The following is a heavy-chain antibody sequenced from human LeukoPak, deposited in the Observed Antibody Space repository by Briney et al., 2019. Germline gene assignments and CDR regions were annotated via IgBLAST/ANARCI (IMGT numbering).Heavy chain of an antibody. CDR2: IYDSGIT. D-gene: IGHD2-2*01. V-gene: IGHV4-59*01. J-gene: IGHJ4*02. Sequence: SETLSLTCTVSGGSISSYYWSWIRQPPGKGLEWIGCIYDSGITNYNPSLKSRVTISVDTSKNQFSLKLSSVTAADTAVYYCARVRHSSTSCVFDYWGQGTLVTVSS. CDR1: GGSISSYY. CDR3: ARVRHSSTSCVFDY.